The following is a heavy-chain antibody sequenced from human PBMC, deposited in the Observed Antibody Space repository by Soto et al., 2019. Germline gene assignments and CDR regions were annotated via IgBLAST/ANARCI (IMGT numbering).Heavy chain of an antibody. CDR3: ARSYYYDSSSFDY. Sequence: SETLSLTCAVSGGSISSSNWWSWVRQPPGKGLEWIGEIYHSGSTNYNPSLKSRVTISVDKSKNQFSLKLSSVTAADTAVYYCARSYYYDSSSFDYWGQGTLVTVS. CDR1: GGSISSSNW. D-gene: IGHD3-22*01. CDR2: IYHSGST. J-gene: IGHJ4*02. V-gene: IGHV4-4*02.